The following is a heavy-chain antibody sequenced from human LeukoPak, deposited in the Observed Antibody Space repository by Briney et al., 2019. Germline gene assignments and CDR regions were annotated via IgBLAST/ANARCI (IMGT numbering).Heavy chain of an antibody. D-gene: IGHD5-18*01. CDR2: TSYDGTSK. CDR1: GFPFTCHA. J-gene: IGHJ4*02. V-gene: IGHV3-30*01. Sequence: GGSLRLSCATSGFPFTCHAMHWVRQAPGKGLEWVAVTSYDGTSKYYADSVKGRFSISRDNSKNTLYLQMNSLRAEDTAVYYCARDTAMVTGYFDYWGQGTLVAVSS. CDR3: ARDTAMVTGYFDY.